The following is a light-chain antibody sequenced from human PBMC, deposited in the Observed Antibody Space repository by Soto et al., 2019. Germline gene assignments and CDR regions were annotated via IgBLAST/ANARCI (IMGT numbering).Light chain of an antibody. CDR2: GNN. CDR3: HSYDSSLSGWV. V-gene: IGLV1-40*01. J-gene: IGLJ3*02. CDR1: SSNIGAGYD. Sequence: QSVLTQPPSVSGAPGQRVTISCTGSSSNIGAGYDVHWYQQLPGTAPKLLIYGNNNRPSWVPDRFSGSKSGPSASLAITGLQAEDEADYYCHSYDSSLSGWVFGGGTKLTVL.